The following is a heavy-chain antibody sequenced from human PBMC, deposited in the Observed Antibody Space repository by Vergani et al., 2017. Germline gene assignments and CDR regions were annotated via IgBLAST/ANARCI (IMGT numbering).Heavy chain of an antibody. CDR2: INPNSGGT. V-gene: IGHV1-2*02. CDR3: ARDTLCDSAFSKNWYFDL. D-gene: IGHD2-21*01. CDR1: GYTFTGYY. Sequence: QVQLVPSGAEVKKPGASVKVSCKASGYTFTGYYMHWVRQAPGQGLEWMGWINPNSGGTNYAQKFQGRVTMTRDTSISTAYMELSRLRSDDTAVYYCARDTLCDSAFSKNWYFDLWGRGTLVTVSS. J-gene: IGHJ2*01.